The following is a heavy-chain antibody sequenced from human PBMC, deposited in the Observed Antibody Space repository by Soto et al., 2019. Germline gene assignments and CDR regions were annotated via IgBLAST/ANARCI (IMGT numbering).Heavy chain of an antibody. V-gene: IGHV3-30*14. J-gene: IGHJ4*02. CDR2: IWYDGSSK. CDR1: GFTFSIYA. Sequence: GSLRLSCTASGFTFSIYAMHWVRQAPGKGLEYVAAIWYDGSSKYYADSVKGRFTISRDNSKNTLYLQMSSLRAEDTAVYYCVKLTDSSSPFGYWGQGTLVTVSS. CDR3: VKLTDSSSPFGY. D-gene: IGHD6-13*01.